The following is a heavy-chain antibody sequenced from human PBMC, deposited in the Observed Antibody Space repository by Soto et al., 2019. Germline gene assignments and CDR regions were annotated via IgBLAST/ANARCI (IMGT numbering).Heavy chain of an antibody. CDR3: AKEFLPTSWGNWFDP. CDR2: VSGSGRAT. Sequence: GGSLRLSCTASGFTFSNYAMSWVRQAPGKGLEWVSTVSGSGRATSYADSVKGRFTNSRDNSQNTLFLQMNSLKAEDTAIYYCAKEFLPTSWGNWFDPWGQGTLVTVSS. V-gene: IGHV3-23*01. D-gene: IGHD3-16*01. CDR1: GFTFSNYA. J-gene: IGHJ5*02.